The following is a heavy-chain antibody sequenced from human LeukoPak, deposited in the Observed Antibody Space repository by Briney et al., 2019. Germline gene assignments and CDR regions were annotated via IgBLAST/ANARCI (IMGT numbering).Heavy chain of an antibody. CDR1: GFTFSSYW. CDR2: INSDGSST. Sequence: GGSLRLSCAASGFTFSSYWMHWVRQAPGKGLVWVSRINSDGSSTSYADSVKGRFTISRDNAKNTLYLQMNSLRAEDTAVYYCARNGEDYDILTGYYGRADYYYMDVWGKGTTVTISS. D-gene: IGHD3-9*01. CDR3: ARNGEDYDILTGYYGRADYYYMDV. V-gene: IGHV3-74*01. J-gene: IGHJ6*03.